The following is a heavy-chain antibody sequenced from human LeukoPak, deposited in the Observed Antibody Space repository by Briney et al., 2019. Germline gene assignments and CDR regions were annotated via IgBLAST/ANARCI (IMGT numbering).Heavy chain of an antibody. Sequence: SETLSLTCAVSGGSISSSNWWTWVRQPPGKGLEWIGEIYRSGGTNYNPSLKSRVTISVDKSKNQFSLKLTSVTAADTAVYYCARDRRPNCSGGSCYSPYYYYGMDVWGQGTTVTVSS. J-gene: IGHJ6*02. D-gene: IGHD2-15*01. CDR1: GGSISSSNW. CDR2: IYRSGGT. CDR3: ARDRRPNCSGGSCYSPYYYYGMDV. V-gene: IGHV4-4*02.